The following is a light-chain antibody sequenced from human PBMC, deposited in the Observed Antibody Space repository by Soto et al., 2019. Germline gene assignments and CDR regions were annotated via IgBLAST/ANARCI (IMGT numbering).Light chain of an antibody. CDR2: DVS. V-gene: IGLV2-14*03. Sequence: QSVLTQPSSVFGSPGQSITISFTRTSSEVGGYNYVSWYQHHPGKAPKLIIYDVSNRPSGVSIRFSGSKSDNTASLTISGLQPEDEADYHCSSYTTSNTRQIVFGTGTKVTVL. CDR1: SSEVGGYNY. CDR3: SSYTTSNTRQIV. J-gene: IGLJ1*01.